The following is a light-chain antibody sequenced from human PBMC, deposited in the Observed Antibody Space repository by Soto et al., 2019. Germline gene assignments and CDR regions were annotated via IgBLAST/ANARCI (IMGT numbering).Light chain of an antibody. CDR3: GTWDSSLSAYV. V-gene: IGLV1-51*02. Sequence: QSVLTQPPSVSAAPGQKVTIACYGSSSNIGNHYVSWYQHLPRTAPKLLIYENNKRPSGIPDRFSGSKSGTSVTLGITGRQTGDEADYYCGTWDSSLSAYVFGTGTKLTVL. CDR1: SSNIGNHY. CDR2: ENN. J-gene: IGLJ1*01.